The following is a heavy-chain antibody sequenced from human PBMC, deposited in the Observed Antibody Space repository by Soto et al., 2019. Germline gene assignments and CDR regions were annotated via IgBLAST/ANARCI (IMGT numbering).Heavy chain of an antibody. CDR3: ARQGYCSSTSCYNWLDP. CDR2: IYYSGST. D-gene: IGHD2-2*01. CDR1: GGSISSGDYY. V-gene: IGHV4-30-4*01. Sequence: SLSLACTVSGGSISSGDYYWSWILQPPGKGLEWIGYIYYSGSTYYNPSLKSRVTISVDTSKNQFSLKLSSVTAADTAVYYCARQGYCSSTSCYNWLDPWGQGTLVTVSS. J-gene: IGHJ5*02.